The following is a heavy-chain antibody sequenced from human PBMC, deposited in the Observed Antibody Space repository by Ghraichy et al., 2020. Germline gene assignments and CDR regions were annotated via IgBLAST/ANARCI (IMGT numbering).Heavy chain of an antibody. CDR3: ARLSAAAGYYYYGMDV. CDR1: GGSISSYY. CDR2: IYYSGST. J-gene: IGHJ6*02. D-gene: IGHD6-13*01. Sequence: TLSLTCTVSGGSISSYYWSWIRQPPGKGLEWIGYIYYSGSTNYNPSLKSRVTISVDTSKNQFSLKLSSVTAADTAVYYCARLSAAAGYYYYGMDVWGQGTTVTVSS. V-gene: IGHV4-59*07.